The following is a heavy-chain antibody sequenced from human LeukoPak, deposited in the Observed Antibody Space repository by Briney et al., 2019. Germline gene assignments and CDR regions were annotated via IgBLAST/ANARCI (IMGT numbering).Heavy chain of an antibody. CDR1: GYTFTKYA. V-gene: IGHV1-18*01. CDR3: AREESQEVTYYDVLTGETSNSYYYYYMDV. D-gene: IGHD3-9*01. J-gene: IGHJ6*03. Sequence: ASVKVSCKASGYTFTKYAISWVRQAPGQGLEWMGWISPYNGDTNCPHKLQGRVTMTADTSTSTASMELRSLRSDDTAVYYYAREESQEVTYYDVLTGETSNSYYYYYMDVWGKGTTVTVSS. CDR2: ISPYNGDT.